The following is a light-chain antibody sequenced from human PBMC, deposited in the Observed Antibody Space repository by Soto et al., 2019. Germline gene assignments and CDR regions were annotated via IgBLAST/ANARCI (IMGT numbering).Light chain of an antibody. CDR3: KQYKEWPPFT. Sequence: DIQMTQSPSDMSASVGDIVTITFRASQDISNFLVWFQQRPGKAPKLLIYDASNLETGVPSRFSGSGSGTEFTLSISSLQSEDFAVYYCKQYKEWPPFTFGQGTRWR. J-gene: IGKJ5*01. CDR2: DAS. V-gene: IGKV1-17*03. CDR1: QDISNF.